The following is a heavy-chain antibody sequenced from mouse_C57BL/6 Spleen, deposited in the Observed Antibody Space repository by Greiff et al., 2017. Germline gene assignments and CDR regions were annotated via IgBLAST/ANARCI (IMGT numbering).Heavy chain of an antibody. CDR2: IYPGSGNT. J-gene: IGHJ2*01. V-gene: IGHV1-76*01. Sequence: VQLQQSGAELVRPGASVKLSCKASGYTFTDYYINWVKQRPGQGLEWIARIYPGSGNTYYNEKFKGKATLTAEKSSSTAYMQLSSLTSEDSAVYFCAREGWFDDWGQGTTLTVSS. CDR3: AREGWFDD. CDR1: GYTFTDYY.